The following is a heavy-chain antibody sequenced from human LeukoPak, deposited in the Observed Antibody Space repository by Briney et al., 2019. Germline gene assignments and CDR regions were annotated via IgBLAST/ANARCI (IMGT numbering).Heavy chain of an antibody. CDR3: VKDLERNGELLDY. D-gene: IGHD3-10*01. V-gene: IGHV3-64D*06. J-gene: IGHJ4*02. CDR2: ISSNGGST. Sequence: GGSLRLSCLPSRFTFSSYAMHWVRQAPGEGLGYVSAISSNGGSTYYADSVNGTFTISRDNSKNTLYLQMSSLRAQDTAVYYCVKDLERNGELLDYWGQGTLVTVSS. CDR1: RFTFSSYA.